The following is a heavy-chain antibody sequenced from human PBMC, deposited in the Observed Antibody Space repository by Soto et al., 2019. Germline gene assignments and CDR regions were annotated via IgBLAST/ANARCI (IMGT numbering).Heavy chain of an antibody. J-gene: IGHJ4*02. V-gene: IGHV3-30*18. D-gene: IGHD2-2*01. Sequence: PGGSLRLSCAASGFTFSSYGMHWVRQAPGKGLEWVAVISYDGSNKYYADSVKGRFTISRDNSKNTLYLQMNSLRAEDTAVYYCAKDFSIPHDYWGQGTLVTVSS. CDR3: AKDFSIPHDY. CDR2: ISYDGSNK. CDR1: GFTFSSYG.